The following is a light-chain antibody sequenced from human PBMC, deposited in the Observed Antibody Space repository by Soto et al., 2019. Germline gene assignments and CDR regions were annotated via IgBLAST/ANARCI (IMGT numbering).Light chain of an antibody. CDR2: GAS. CDR1: QSVGKNF. Sequence: EIVLTQSPGTLSLSPGERATLSCRASQSVGKNFLAWYQQKPGQAPRFLIYGASSRATGIPERFSGSGSGTDFTLIISRLEPEDFAVYYCQQYASSPRTFGQGTKVEIK. J-gene: IGKJ1*01. V-gene: IGKV3-20*01. CDR3: QQYASSPRT.